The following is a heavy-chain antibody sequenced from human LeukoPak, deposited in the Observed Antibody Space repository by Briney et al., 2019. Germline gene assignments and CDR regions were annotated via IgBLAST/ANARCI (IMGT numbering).Heavy chain of an antibody. D-gene: IGHD2-21*02. V-gene: IGHV3-21*01. Sequence: TGGSLRLSCAASGFTFSSFTMNWVRQAPGRGLERVSSITSSSGYIHYADSVKGRFTISRDNAKNSLYLQMNSLRAEDTAVYYCARGVSFRMVGTATDFDYWGQGTLVTVSS. J-gene: IGHJ4*02. CDR1: GFTFSSFT. CDR3: ARGVSFRMVGTATDFDY. CDR2: ITSSSGYI.